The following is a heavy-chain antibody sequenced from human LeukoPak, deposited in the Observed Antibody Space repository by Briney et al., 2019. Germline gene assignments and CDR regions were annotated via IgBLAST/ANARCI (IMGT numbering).Heavy chain of an antibody. CDR1: GGSISSYY. D-gene: IGHD1-26*01. V-gene: IGHV4-59*01. J-gene: IGHJ3*02. Sequence: SETLSLTCTVSGGSISSYYWSWIRQPPGKGLEWIGYIYYSGSSNYNPSLKSRVTISVDTSKNQFSLKLSSVTAADTAVYYCARAAVVVGVVAFDIWGQGTMSPSLQ. CDR2: IYYSGSS. CDR3: ARAAVVVGVVAFDI.